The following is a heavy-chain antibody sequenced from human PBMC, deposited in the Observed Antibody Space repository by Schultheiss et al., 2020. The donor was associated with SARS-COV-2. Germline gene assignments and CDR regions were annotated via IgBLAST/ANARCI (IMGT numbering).Heavy chain of an antibody. CDR3: ARQSFGNWFDP. D-gene: IGHD3-10*01. CDR2: IYYSGST. Sequence: SQTLSLTCTVSGGSIRSYYWSWIRQTPGKGLEWIGYIYYSGSTNYNPSLKSRVTISVDTSNNQFSLKLSSVTAADTAVYYCARQSFGNWFDPWGQGTLVTVSS. J-gene: IGHJ5*02. V-gene: IGHV4-59*08. CDR1: GGSIRSYY.